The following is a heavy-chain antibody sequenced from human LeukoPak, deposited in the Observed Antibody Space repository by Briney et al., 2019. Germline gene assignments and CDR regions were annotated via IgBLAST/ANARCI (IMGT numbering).Heavy chain of an antibody. CDR1: GFTSSSYA. Sequence: GGSLRPSCAASGFTSSSYALSWVRQPPGKGLEWVSAISGRGGSTYYADSVKGRFTISRDNSKNTLYLQMNSRRAEDTAVYYCAKTRGTNSPKPIDYWGQGTLVTVSS. D-gene: IGHD1-26*01. V-gene: IGHV3-23*01. CDR3: AKTRGTNSPKPIDY. CDR2: ISGRGGST. J-gene: IGHJ4*02.